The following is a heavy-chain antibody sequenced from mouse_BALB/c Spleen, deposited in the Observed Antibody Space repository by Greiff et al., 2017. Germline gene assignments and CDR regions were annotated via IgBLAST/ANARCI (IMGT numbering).Heavy chain of an antibody. D-gene: IGHD2-4*01. CDR3: ASEYDPYAMDY. V-gene: IGHV3-2*02. Sequence: EVMLVESGPGLVKPSQSLSLTCTVTGYSITSDYAWNWIRQFPGNKLEWMGYISYSGSTSYNPSLKSRISITRDTSKNQFFLQLNSVTTEDTATYYCASEYDPYAMDYWGQGTSVTVSS. CDR1: GYSITSDYA. CDR2: ISYSGST. J-gene: IGHJ4*01.